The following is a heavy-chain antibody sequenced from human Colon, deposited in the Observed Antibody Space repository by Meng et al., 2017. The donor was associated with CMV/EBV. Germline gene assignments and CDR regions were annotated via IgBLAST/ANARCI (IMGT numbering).Heavy chain of an antibody. CDR1: GFTFSNYW. CDR3: ARGRGDSSSWYFDY. CDR2: IKQDGSEK. D-gene: IGHD6-13*01. J-gene: IGHJ4*02. Sequence: GESLKISCAAYGFTFSNYWMSWVRQAPGKGLEWVANIKQDGSEKYYVDSVKGRFTISRDNAKNSLYLQMNSLRAEDTAVYYCARGRGDSSSWYFDYWGQGTLVTVSS. V-gene: IGHV3-7*01.